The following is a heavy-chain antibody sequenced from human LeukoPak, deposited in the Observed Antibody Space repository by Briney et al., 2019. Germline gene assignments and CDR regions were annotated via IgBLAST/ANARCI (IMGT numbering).Heavy chain of an antibody. Sequence: PSETLSLTCTVSGGSISSYYWSWIRQPAGKGLEWIGRIYTSGSTNYNPSLKSRVTMSVDTSKNQFSLKLSSVTAADTAVYYCARGHDFWSGYNWFDPWGQGTLVTVSS. CDR2: IYTSGST. D-gene: IGHD3-3*01. CDR3: ARGHDFWSGYNWFDP. J-gene: IGHJ5*02. CDR1: GGSISSYY. V-gene: IGHV4-4*07.